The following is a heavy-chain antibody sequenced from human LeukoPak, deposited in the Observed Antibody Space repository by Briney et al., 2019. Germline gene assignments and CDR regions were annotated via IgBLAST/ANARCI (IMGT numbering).Heavy chain of an antibody. D-gene: IGHD6-25*01. CDR3: ARGAGYYYYMDV. CDR1: GLTFSSYS. J-gene: IGHJ6*03. Sequence: GGSLRLSCAASGLTFSSYSMNWVRQAPGKGLEWVSSISSSSSYIYYADSVKGRFTISRDNAKNSLYLQMNSLRAEDTAVYYCARGAGYYYYMDVWGKGTTVTISS. CDR2: ISSSSSYI. V-gene: IGHV3-21*04.